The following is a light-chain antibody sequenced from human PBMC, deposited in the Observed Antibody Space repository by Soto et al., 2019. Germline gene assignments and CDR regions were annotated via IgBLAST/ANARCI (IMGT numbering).Light chain of an antibody. CDR2: EVS. Sequence: QSALTQPASVSGSPGQAITISCTGTSSDVGGYNYVSWYQQHPGKAPKLMIYEVSNRPSGVSNRYSGSKSGNTASLTISGLQAEDAADYYCKLYTSSSTLVFGGGTKLTVL. CDR3: KLYTSSSTLV. J-gene: IGLJ2*01. V-gene: IGLV2-14*01. CDR1: SSDVGGYNY.